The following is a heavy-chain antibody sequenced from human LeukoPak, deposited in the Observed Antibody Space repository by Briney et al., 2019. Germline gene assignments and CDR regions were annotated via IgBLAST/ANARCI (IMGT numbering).Heavy chain of an antibody. V-gene: IGHV3-30*02. CDR3: AKDLRDYYDSSGPPD. J-gene: IGHJ4*02. D-gene: IGHD3-22*01. CDR1: GFTFNNYG. Sequence: GGSLRLSCAASGFTFNNYGMHLVRQAPGKGLEWVSFICIDGSNKYYADSVKGRFTISRDNSKTTIYLPMNRLSPEDTAVSYCAKDLRDYYDSSGPPDWGQGTLVIVSS. CDR2: ICIDGSNK.